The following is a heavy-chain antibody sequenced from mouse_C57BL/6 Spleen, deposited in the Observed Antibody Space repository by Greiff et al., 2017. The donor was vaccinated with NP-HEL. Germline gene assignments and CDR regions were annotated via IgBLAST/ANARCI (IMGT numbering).Heavy chain of an antibody. CDR2: IDPSDSYT. CDR1: GYTFTSYW. V-gene: IGHV1-69*01. D-gene: IGHD1-2*01. J-gene: IGHJ3*01. Sequence: QVQLQQPGAELVMPGASVKLSCKASGYTFTSYWMHWVKQRPGQGLEWIGEIDPSDSYTNYNQKFKGKSTLTVDKSSSTAYMQLSSLTSEDSAVYYWASGDYYGLSWFAYWGQGTLVTVSA. CDR3: ASGDYYGLSWFAY.